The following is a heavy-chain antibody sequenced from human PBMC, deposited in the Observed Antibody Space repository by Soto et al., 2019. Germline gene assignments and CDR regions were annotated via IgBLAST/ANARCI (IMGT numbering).Heavy chain of an antibody. CDR2: FIPMLGIA. CDR1: GDSFSKST. CDR3: ARLYDDTSGKFDS. J-gene: IGHJ4*02. V-gene: IGHV1-69*02. Sequence: QVQLVQSGAEVKRPGSSVKVSCKASGDSFSKSTFSWVRQAPGQGLEWMGRFIPMLGIANYAQTFQGRVTITADKATSTDYMALSSLRSEDTAVYYCARLYDDTSGKFDSWGQGTLVTVS. D-gene: IGHD3-22*01.